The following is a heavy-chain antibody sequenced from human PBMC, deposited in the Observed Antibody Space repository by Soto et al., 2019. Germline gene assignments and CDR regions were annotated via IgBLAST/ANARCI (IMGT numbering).Heavy chain of an antibody. V-gene: IGHV3-30*18. CDR2: ISYDGSNK. D-gene: IGHD5-12*01. CDR3: AKDNGQQVATITYYYYYMDV. Sequence: QVQLVESGGGVVQPGRSLRLSCAASGFTFSSYGMHWVRQAPGKGLEWVAVISYDGSNKYYADSVKGRVTISRDNSKNTLYLQMNSLRAEDTAVYYCAKDNGQQVATITYYYYYMDVWGKGTTVTVSS. J-gene: IGHJ6*03. CDR1: GFTFSSYG.